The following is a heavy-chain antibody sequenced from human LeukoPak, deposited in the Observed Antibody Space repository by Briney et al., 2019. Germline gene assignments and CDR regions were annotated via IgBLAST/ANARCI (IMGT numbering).Heavy chain of an antibody. D-gene: IGHD5-12*01. V-gene: IGHV3-23*01. J-gene: IGHJ4*02. Sequence: GGSLRLSCAASGFTLRSYDMSWVRQAPGKGLEWVAATSGSGVNSYYADSVRGRFTISRDNSQNTLYPQMDSLRAEDTALYYCAKEYSGYDFDYWGQGTLVTVSS. CDR3: AKEYSGYDFDY. CDR1: GFTLRSYD. CDR2: TSGSGVNS.